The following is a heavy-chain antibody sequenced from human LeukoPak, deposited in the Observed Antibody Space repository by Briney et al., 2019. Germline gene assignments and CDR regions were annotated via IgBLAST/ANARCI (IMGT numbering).Heavy chain of an antibody. J-gene: IGHJ6*03. CDR1: GGSISSYY. V-gene: IGHV4-4*07. CDR3: ARDPPFYYYMDV. Sequence: SETLSLTCTVSGGSISSYYWSWIRQPAGKGLEWIGRFYTTGTTKYNPSLKSRVTMSVDTSKKQFSLKLTSVSAADTAVYYCARDPPFYYYMDVWGKGTTVTVSS. CDR2: FYTTGTT.